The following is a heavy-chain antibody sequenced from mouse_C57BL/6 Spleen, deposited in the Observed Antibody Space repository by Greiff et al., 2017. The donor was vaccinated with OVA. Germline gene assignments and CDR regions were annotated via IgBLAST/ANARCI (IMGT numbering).Heavy chain of an antibody. Sequence: EVHLVESGGGLVKPGGSLKLSCAASGFTFSSYTMSWVRQTPEKRLEWVATISGGGGNTYYPDSVKGRFTISRDNAKNTLYLQMSSLRSEDTALYYCARSYGNYFDYWGQGTTLTVSS. D-gene: IGHD3-3*01. J-gene: IGHJ2*01. V-gene: IGHV5-9*01. CDR2: ISGGGGNT. CDR3: ARSYGNYFDY. CDR1: GFTFSSYT.